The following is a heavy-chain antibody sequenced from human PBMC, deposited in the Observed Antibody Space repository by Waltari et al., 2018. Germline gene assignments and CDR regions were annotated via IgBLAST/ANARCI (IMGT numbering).Heavy chain of an antibody. J-gene: IGHJ3*02. CDR3: ARDPSQFSSDWYFDI. V-gene: IGHV4-38-2*02. CDR2: IYHTGST. CDR1: EYSINSRHY. D-gene: IGHD6-13*01. Sequence: QLQESGPGLVEPSETLSLTCSVYEYSINSRHYCVWVRQPPGKGREWIASIYHTGSTSYNPSLKSRVTISVDKFKNLFSLQLNFVSAADTAVYYCARDPSQFSSDWYFDIWGFGTMVTVSS.